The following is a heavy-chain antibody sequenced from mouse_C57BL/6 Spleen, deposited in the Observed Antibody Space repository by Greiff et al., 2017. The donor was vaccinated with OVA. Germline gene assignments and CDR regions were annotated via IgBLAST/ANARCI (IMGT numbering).Heavy chain of an antibody. V-gene: IGHV1-81*01. CDR1: GYTFTSYG. D-gene: IGHD1-1*01. Sequence: QVQLQQSGAELARPGASVKLSCKASGYTFTSYGISWVKQRTGQGLEWIGEIYPRSGNTYYNEKFKGKATLTSDKSSSTAYMELRSLTSEDSAVYFCARGDYGSREPFDYWGQGTTLTVSS. CDR2: IYPRSGNT. J-gene: IGHJ2*01. CDR3: ARGDYGSREPFDY.